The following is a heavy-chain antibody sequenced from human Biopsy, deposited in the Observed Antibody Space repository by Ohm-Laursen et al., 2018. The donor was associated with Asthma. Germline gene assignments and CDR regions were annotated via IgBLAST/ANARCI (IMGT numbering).Heavy chain of an antibody. CDR3: AAGRTSLQGESLI. J-gene: IGHJ4*01. V-gene: IGHV1-58*01. CDR2: NVFASGAT. Sequence: SVKVSCNASGVALSGYTFEWVRQARGLGLEWIAGNVFASGATNYAQNFQDRLTVTRDMSAGSVSMELRGLSSTDTAVYYCAAGRTSLQGESLIWGQGTLVSVSS. D-gene: IGHD2/OR15-2a*01. CDR1: GVALSGYT.